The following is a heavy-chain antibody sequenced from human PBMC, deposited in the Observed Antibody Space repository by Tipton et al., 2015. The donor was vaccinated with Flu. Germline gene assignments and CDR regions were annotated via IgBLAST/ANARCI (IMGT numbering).Heavy chain of an antibody. J-gene: IGHJ4*02. V-gene: IGHV4-61*02. CDR3: ARGRAVAGFRGFDY. CDR1: GGSISSGSYY. CDR2: SYTSGST. Sequence: TLSLTCTASGGSISSGSYYWSWIRQPAGKGLEWIGRSYTSGSTNYNPSLKSRVTISVDTSKNQFSLKLSSVTAADTAVYYCARGRAVAGFRGFDYWGQGTLVTVSS. D-gene: IGHD6-19*01.